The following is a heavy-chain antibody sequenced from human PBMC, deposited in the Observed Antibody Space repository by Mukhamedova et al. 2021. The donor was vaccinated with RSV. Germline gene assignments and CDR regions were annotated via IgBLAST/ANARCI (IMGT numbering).Heavy chain of an antibody. D-gene: IGHD3-16*01. Sequence: YISSSGYTIYYADSVRGRFTVSRDNTKNSLHLQMQNLRVEDTAVYYCVGWGGYFDRWGRGTLVSVSS. CDR2: ISSSGYTI. CDR3: VGWGGYFDR. V-gene: IGHV3-48*03. J-gene: IGHJ2*01.